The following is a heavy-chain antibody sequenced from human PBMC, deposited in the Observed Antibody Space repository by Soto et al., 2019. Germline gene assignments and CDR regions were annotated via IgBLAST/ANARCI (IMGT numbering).Heavy chain of an antibody. V-gene: IGHV4-59*01. J-gene: IGHJ4*02. Sequence: PSETLSLTCTVSGGSISGYYWTWIRQPPGKGLEWIGYIFYSGVTNYNPSLKSRVTLSVDTSKKQFSLKLRSVTAADTAVYYCARVGSSGWSPDYWGRGTLVTVYS. CDR3: ARVGSSGWSPDY. CDR2: IFYSGVT. D-gene: IGHD6-19*01. CDR1: GGSISGYY.